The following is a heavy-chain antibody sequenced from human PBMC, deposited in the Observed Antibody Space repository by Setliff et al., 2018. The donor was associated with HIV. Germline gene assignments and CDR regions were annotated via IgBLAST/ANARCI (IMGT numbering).Heavy chain of an antibody. Sequence: SETLSLTCAVYGGSVSGHYWGWFRQPPGKGLEWIGEITPSGDTNYIPSLKSRVTMSLDTSKNQFSLRLNSVTVADTAVYYCARGRRSSGWYVYHWGQGTLVTVSS. D-gene: IGHD6-19*01. V-gene: IGHV4-34*01. J-gene: IGHJ4*02. CDR1: GGSVSGHY. CDR3: ARGRRSSGWYVYH. CDR2: ITPSGDT.